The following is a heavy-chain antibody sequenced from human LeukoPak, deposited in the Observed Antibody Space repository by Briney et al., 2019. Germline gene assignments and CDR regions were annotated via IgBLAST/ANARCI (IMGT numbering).Heavy chain of an antibody. J-gene: IGHJ4*02. Sequence: GGSLRLSCAASGFTFSRHWMSWVRQAPGKGLEGVANIKQEGSEKYYVDSVKGRFTISRDNAKNSLYLQMNSLRAEDTAVYFCAREDFWTGYYTGMEFDYWGQGTLVTASS. V-gene: IGHV3-7*01. CDR2: IKQEGSEK. CDR1: GFTFSRHW. D-gene: IGHD3/OR15-3a*01. CDR3: AREDFWTGYYTGMEFDY.